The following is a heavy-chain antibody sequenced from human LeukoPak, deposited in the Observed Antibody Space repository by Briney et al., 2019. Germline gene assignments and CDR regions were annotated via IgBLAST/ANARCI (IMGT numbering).Heavy chain of an antibody. CDR2: IYPSSGDT. J-gene: IGHJ4*02. V-gene: IGHV1-2*02. D-gene: IGHD3-16*01. Sequence: GTSVKVSCKASGYTFTGYYIHWVRQAPGQGLEWMGWIYPSSGDTNYAQKFQGRVTMTRDTSISTAYMELNRLRSDDTAMYYCAREATVGGYWGQGTLVTVSS. CDR1: GYTFTGYY. CDR3: AREATVGGY.